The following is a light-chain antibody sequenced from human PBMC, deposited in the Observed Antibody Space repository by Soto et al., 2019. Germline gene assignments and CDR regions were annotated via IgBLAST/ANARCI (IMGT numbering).Light chain of an antibody. CDR1: QAVNTR. J-gene: IGKJ1*01. CDR2: LTS. CDR3: HQRQSWPRT. Sequence: EIVLTQSPATLSSFPGARVTLSCRASQAVNTRLAWYQHKPGQAPRLLIYLTSNRAAGIPARFSGSGSGTDFTPTISDVEPEDFAVYYCHQRQSWPRTFGQGTKVDI. V-gene: IGKV3-11*01.